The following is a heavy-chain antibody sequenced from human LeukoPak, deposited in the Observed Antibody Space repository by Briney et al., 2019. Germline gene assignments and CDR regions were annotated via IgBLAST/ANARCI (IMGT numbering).Heavy chain of an antibody. Sequence: SETLSLTCTFSGYSISSGYYWGWIRQPPGKGLEWIGSIYHSGSTYYNPSLKSRVTISVDTSKNQFSLKLSSVTAADTAVYYCARDAYYYGSGGGMDVWDKGTTVTISS. CDR3: ARDAYYYGSGGGMDV. J-gene: IGHJ6*04. CDR1: GYSISSGYY. CDR2: IYHSGST. D-gene: IGHD3-10*01. V-gene: IGHV4-38-2*02.